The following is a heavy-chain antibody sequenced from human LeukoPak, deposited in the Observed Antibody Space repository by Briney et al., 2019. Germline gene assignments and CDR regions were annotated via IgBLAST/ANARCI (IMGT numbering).Heavy chain of an antibody. CDR3: ARVDWMIGALDI. CDR1: GFTFSTYS. J-gene: IGHJ3*02. CDR2: ITSSSSTI. Sequence: SGGSLRLSCAASGFTFSTYSMNWVRQAPGKGLEWVSYITSSSSTIYYADSVRGRFTISRDNAKNSLYLQMNSLRDEDTAVYYCARVDWMIGALDIWGQGTMVTVSS. D-gene: IGHD3-22*01. V-gene: IGHV3-48*02.